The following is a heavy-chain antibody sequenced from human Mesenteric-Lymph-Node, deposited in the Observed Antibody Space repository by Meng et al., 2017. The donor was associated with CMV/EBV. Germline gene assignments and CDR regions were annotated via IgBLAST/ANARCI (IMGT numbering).Heavy chain of an antibody. V-gene: IGHV3-23*01. CDR2: ISGSGGST. Sequence: GESLKISCAGSGFSVNSNFMTWVRQAPGKGLEWVSGISGSGGSTYYADSVKGRFTISRDNSKNTLHLQMNSLRAEDTAVYYCATQNSYGYFYDPWGQGTLVTVSS. J-gene: IGHJ5*02. CDR3: ATQNSYGYFYDP. D-gene: IGHD5-18*01. CDR1: GFSVNSNF.